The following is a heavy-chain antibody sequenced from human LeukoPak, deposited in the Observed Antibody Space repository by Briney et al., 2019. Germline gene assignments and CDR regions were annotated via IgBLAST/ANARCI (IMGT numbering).Heavy chain of an antibody. CDR1: GFTVSNKY. V-gene: IGHV3-53*05. Sequence: PGGFLRLSCAASGFTVSNKYMTWVRQAPGKGLEWVSVIYSGGSTYYADSVKGRFTISRDNSKNTLYLQMYSLRAEDTAVYYCAKDRESYYCSSSNCYLDYWGQGTLVTVSS. CDR2: IYSGGST. J-gene: IGHJ4*02. D-gene: IGHD2-2*01. CDR3: AKDRESYYCSSSNCYLDY.